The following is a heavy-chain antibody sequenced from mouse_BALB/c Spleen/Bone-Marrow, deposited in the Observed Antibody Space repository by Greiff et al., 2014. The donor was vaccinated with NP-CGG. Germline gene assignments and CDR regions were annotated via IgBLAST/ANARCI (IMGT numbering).Heavy chain of an antibody. Sequence: EVQLQQSGPGLVKPSQSLSLTCSVTVYSITNGYCWNWIRQFPGNKLEWMAYITYDGSSDYNPSLKNRISITRDTSKNQFFLKLNSVTTEDTSTYYCAMGHYAMDYWGQGTSVTVSS. CDR2: ITYDGSS. J-gene: IGHJ4*01. CDR3: AMGHYAMDY. V-gene: IGHV3-6*02. CDR1: VYSITNGYC.